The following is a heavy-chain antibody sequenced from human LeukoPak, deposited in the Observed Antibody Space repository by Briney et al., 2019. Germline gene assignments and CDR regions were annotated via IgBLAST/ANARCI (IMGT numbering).Heavy chain of an antibody. Sequence: GGSLRLSCAASGFTFSSYYMSWVRQTPGKGLEWVANIKEDGSEKYHVDSVKGRFTISRDNAKNSLHLQMNSLRAEDTAVYYCARVRSSYYYESSGYYHYDAFDIWGQGTMVTVSS. D-gene: IGHD3-22*01. V-gene: IGHV3-7*01. CDR1: GFTFSSYY. CDR2: IKEDGSEK. CDR3: ARVRSSYYYESSGYYHYDAFDI. J-gene: IGHJ3*02.